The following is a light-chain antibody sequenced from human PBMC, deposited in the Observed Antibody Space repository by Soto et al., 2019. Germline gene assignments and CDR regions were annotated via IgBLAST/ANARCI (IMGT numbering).Light chain of an antibody. CDR3: CSYSGSCTFV. Sequence: QSALTQPRSVSVSPGQSVTISCTGTSSDVGGYNYVSWYQQHPGKAPKLMIYDVSKRPSGVPDRFSGSKSGNTASLTISGLQAEYEADDYCCSYSGSCTFVFGTGTKLTVL. CDR1: SSDVGGYNY. CDR2: DVS. J-gene: IGLJ1*01. V-gene: IGLV2-11*01.